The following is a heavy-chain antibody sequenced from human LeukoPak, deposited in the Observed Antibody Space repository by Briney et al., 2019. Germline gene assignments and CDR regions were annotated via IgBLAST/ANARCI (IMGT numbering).Heavy chain of an antibody. Sequence: GGSLRLSCAASGFSVISNYMSWVRQVPGKGLERVSTIYSDGSTYYADSVKGRFTISRDNSKNTLYLQMNSLRAEDTAVYYCAKETRGYSYGTLDYWGQGTLVTVSS. J-gene: IGHJ4*02. CDR2: IYSDGST. V-gene: IGHV3-66*01. D-gene: IGHD5-18*01. CDR3: AKETRGYSYGTLDY. CDR1: GFSVISNY.